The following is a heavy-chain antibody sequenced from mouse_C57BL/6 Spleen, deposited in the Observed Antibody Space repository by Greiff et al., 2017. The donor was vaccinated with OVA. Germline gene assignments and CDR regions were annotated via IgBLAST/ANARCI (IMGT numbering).Heavy chain of an antibody. J-gene: IGHJ1*03. V-gene: IGHV1-61*01. CDR3: ARGGPLTGAGYWYFDV. Sequence: QVHVKQPGAELVRPGSSVKLSCKASGYTFTSYWMDWVKQRPGQGLEWIGNIYPSDSETHYNQKFKDKATLTVDKSSSTAYMQLSSLTSEDSAVYYCARGGPLTGAGYWYFDVWGTGTTVTVSS. CDR1: GYTFTSYW. D-gene: IGHD4-1*01. CDR2: IYPSDSET.